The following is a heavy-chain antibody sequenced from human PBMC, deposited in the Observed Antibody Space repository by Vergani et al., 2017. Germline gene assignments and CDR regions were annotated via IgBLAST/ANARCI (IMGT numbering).Heavy chain of an antibody. J-gene: IGHJ4*02. V-gene: IGHV3-23*01. CDR2: ISGSGGST. Sequence: EVQLLESGGGLVQPGGSLRLSCAASGFTFSSYAMSWVRQAPGKGLEWVSAISGSGGSTYYADPVKGRFTISRDNSKNTLYLQMNSLRAEDTAVYYCAREVGYSSSSGCDYWGQGTLVTVSS. D-gene: IGHD6-6*01. CDR1: GFTFSSYA. CDR3: AREVGYSSSSGCDY.